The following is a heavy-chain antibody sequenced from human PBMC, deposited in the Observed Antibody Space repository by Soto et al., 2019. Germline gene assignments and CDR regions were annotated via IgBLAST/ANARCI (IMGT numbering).Heavy chain of an antibody. CDR3: ARGGNTVTTPDY. V-gene: IGHV3-30-3*01. J-gene: IGHJ4*02. CDR2: ISHDGSNK. Sequence: QVQLVESGGGVVQPGRSLRLSCAASGFTFSSYNMHWVRQAPVKGLEWVAVISHDGSNKYDADSVKGRFTISRDNSKNTLYLQMNSLRPEDTAVYYCARGGNTVTTPDYWGQGTLVTVSS. CDR1: GFTFSSYN. D-gene: IGHD4-17*01.